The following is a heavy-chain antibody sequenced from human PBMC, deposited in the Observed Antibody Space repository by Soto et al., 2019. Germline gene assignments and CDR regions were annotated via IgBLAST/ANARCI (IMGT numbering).Heavy chain of an antibody. CDR2: LYDVDGS. J-gene: IGHJ3*01. V-gene: IGHV3-53*01. CDR1: GLTISGKKY. Sequence: DVQLVESGGGLIQPGESLRLSCAAFGLTISGKKYVAWVRQAPGKGLEWVSALYDVDGSFYAVSVKGRFTTSSDSSKTTVYLQMNDLRPDDTAVYYCATWHEREHAYDVWGQGTTFTVSS. CDR3: ATWHEREHAYDV. D-gene: IGHD1-1*01.